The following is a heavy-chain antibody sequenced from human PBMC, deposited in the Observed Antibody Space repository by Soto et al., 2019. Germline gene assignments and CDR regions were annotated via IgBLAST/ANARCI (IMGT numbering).Heavy chain of an antibody. Sequence: EVQLVESGGGLVQPGGSLRLSCADSGFTFSSYWMSWVRQAPGKGLEWVANIKQDETEKYYVDSVKGRVAISRDNGKKTLDLQMNSLMAEDAAVYYCAGGRTENYDGMDVWGQGTTVTVSS. CDR3: AGGRTENYDGMDV. CDR2: IKQDETEK. V-gene: IGHV3-7*04. CDR1: GFTFSSYW. J-gene: IGHJ6*02.